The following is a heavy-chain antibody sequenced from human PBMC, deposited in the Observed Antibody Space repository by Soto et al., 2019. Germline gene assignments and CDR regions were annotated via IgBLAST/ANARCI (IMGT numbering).Heavy chain of an antibody. CDR3: ARHSLAIRKNNWFDP. Sequence: SETLSLTCTVSGDSIISSDFYWGWFRQPPGKGLEWIGSIFYLGSSYYNPSLKSRVTMSVDTSKNQFSLRLRSVTAADTALYFCARHSLAIRKNNWFDPWGPGILVTLYS. CDR1: GDSIISSDFY. CDR2: IFYLGSS. V-gene: IGHV4-39*01. D-gene: IGHD3-3*02. J-gene: IGHJ5*02.